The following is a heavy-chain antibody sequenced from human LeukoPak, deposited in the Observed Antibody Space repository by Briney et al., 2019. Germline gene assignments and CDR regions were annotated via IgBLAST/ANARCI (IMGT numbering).Heavy chain of an antibody. CDR3: TTDGLPYGGNLLLGALDY. D-gene: IGHD4-23*01. J-gene: IGHJ4*02. V-gene: IGHV3-23*01. CDR1: GFTFSSYA. CDR2: ISGSGGST. Sequence: GGSLRLSCAASGFTFSSYAMSWVRQAPGKGLEWVSAISGSGGSTYYADSVKGRFTISRDNSKNTLYLQMNSLRAEDTAVYYCTTDGLPYGGNLLLGALDYWGQGTLVTVSS.